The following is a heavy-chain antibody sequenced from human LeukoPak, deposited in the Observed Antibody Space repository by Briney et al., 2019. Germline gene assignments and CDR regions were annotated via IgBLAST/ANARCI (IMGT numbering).Heavy chain of an antibody. CDR3: ARVSAGYTSGWHFDY. D-gene: IGHD6-19*01. V-gene: IGHV1-2*02. CDR1: GYTYTAYY. J-gene: IGHJ4*02. Sequence: ASVKVSCKASGYTYTAYYLHWVRQAPGHGLEWMGWINPNSGGTHYAQKFQGRVTMTRDTSISTVYMELSSLRSDDTAAYYCARVSAGYTSGWHFDYWGQGTLVTASS. CDR2: INPNSGGT.